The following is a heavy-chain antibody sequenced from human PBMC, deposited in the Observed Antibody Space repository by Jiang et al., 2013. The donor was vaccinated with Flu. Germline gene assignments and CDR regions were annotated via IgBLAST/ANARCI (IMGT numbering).Heavy chain of an antibody. D-gene: IGHD3-3*01. CDR3: ASPPIYAFWSTYFDS. CDR2: IDHSGNT. CDR1: GGPFSDYY. J-gene: IGHJ4*02. V-gene: IGHV4-34*01. Sequence: LLKPSETLSLTCAVYGGPFSDYYWSWIRQAPGTGLEWIGEIDHSGNTNYNPSLKSRIAMSVDTSKNQFSLNMSSVTAADTAVYYCASPPIYAFWSTYFDSWGQGTVVSVSS.